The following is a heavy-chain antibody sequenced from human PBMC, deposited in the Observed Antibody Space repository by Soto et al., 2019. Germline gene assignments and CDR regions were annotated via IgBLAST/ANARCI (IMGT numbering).Heavy chain of an antibody. CDR3: GRGRSGELVVFY. CDR2: INPSGGST. D-gene: IGHD3-16*02. V-gene: IGHV1-46*01. Sequence: GASGKVSCKASGYTFTSYYMHWVRQAPGQGLEWMGIINPSGGSTSYAQKFQGRVTMTRDTSITTVYMELSNLSPDDTAMYYCGRGRSGELVVFYWGQGTPVTVSS. CDR1: GYTFTSYY. J-gene: IGHJ4*02.